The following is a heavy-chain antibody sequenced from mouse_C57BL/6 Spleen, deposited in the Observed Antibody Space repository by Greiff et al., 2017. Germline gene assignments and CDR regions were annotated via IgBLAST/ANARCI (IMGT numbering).Heavy chain of an antibody. J-gene: IGHJ3*01. CDR2: ISSGSSTI. D-gene: IGHD1-1*01. Sequence: EVKLQESGGGLVKPGGSLKLSCAASGFTFSDYGMHWVRQAPEKGLEWVAYISSGSSTIYYADTVKGRFTISRDNAKNTLFLQVTSLRSEDTAMYYCARGGSSPVWFAYWGQGTLVTVSA. CDR1: GFTFSDYG. CDR3: ARGGSSPVWFAY. V-gene: IGHV5-17*01.